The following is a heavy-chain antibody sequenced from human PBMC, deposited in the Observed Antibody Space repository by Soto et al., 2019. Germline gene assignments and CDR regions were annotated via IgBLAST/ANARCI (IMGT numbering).Heavy chain of an antibody. D-gene: IGHD3-22*01. V-gene: IGHV3-30*18. J-gene: IGHJ4*02. Sequence: GGSLRLSCAASGFTFSSYGMHWVRQAPGKGLEWVAVISYDGSNKYYADSVKGRFTISRDNSKNTLYLQMNSLRAEDTAVYYCAKDHSSYYDSSGYYGYWGQGTLITVSS. CDR1: GFTFSSYG. CDR3: AKDHSSYYDSSGYYGY. CDR2: ISYDGSNK.